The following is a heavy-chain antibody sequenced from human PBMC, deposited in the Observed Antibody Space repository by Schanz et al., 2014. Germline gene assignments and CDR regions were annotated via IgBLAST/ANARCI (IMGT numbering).Heavy chain of an antibody. J-gene: IGHJ5*02. CDR2: ISYSGVT. Sequence: QVQLQESGPGLVKPSQTLSLTCTVSGGSIRSGGYYWSWIRQHPGKGLEWIGYISYSGVTYYNPSLKSRVTISVDTSKNQFSLNLSSATAADTAVYYCAKAEYDILTDSYSRLDPWGQGTLVTVSS. CDR1: GGSIRSGGYY. D-gene: IGHD3-9*01. CDR3: AKAEYDILTDSYSRLDP. V-gene: IGHV4-31*03.